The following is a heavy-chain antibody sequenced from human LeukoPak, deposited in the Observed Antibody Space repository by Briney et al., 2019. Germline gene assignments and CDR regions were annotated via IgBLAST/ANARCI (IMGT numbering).Heavy chain of an antibody. CDR1: GGSISSYY. CDR2: IYTSGST. Sequence: PSETLSLTCTVSGGSISSYYWSWIRQPAGKGLEWIGRIYTSGSTNYNPSLKSRVTISVDKSKNQFSLKLSSVTAADTAVYYCARVLDYYYDSSGYYPQYYYYYYMDVWGKGTTATVSS. V-gene: IGHV4-4*07. J-gene: IGHJ6*03. CDR3: ARVLDYYYDSSGYYPQYYYYYYMDV. D-gene: IGHD3-22*01.